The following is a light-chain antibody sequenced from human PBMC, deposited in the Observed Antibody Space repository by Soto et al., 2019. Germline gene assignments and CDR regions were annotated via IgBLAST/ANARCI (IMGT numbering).Light chain of an antibody. CDR3: QQYGSSPT. V-gene: IGKV3-20*01. CDR1: QSVTTTS. J-gene: IGKJ1*01. Sequence: EIVLTQSPGTLSLSPGERATLSCRASQSVTTTSLAWYQHKPGQAPRLLIYGASSRATGIPDRFSGSGSGTDFTLIISRVEPEDFAMYYCQQYGSSPTFGQGTKVEIK. CDR2: GAS.